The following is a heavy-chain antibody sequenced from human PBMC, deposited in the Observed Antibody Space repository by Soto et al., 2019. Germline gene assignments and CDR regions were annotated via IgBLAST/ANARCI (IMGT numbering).Heavy chain of an antibody. Sequence: GGSLRLSCAASGFTFSNYAMSWVRQAPGKGLEWVSAISGSAGSTYYADSVKGRFTISRSNSKNTLFLQMNSLRAEDTALYYCAEGWYFDYWGQGTLVTVSS. CDR1: GFTFSNYA. J-gene: IGHJ4*02. CDR3: AEGWYFDY. D-gene: IGHD2-15*01. CDR2: ISGSAGST. V-gene: IGHV3-23*01.